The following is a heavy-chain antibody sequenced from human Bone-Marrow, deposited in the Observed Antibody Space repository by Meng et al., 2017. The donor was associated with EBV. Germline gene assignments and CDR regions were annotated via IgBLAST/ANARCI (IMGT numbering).Heavy chain of an antibody. J-gene: IGHJ4*02. Sequence: QGSGPGLVKPSGTLSLTCAVSGGSISSNNWWSWVRQPPGKGLECIGEIYHSGSTNYNPSLKSRVTISVDKSKNQFSLNLSSVTAADTAVYYCAKGGGYYYDSSGFHYDYWGQGTLVTVSS. CDR3: AKGGGYYYDSSGFHYDY. CDR1: GGSISSNNW. V-gene: IGHV4-4*02. D-gene: IGHD3-22*01. CDR2: IYHSGST.